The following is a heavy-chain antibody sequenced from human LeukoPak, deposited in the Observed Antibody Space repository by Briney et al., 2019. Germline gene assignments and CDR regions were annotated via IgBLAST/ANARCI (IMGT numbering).Heavy chain of an antibody. D-gene: IGHD3-3*01. CDR2: IYYSGST. CDR1: GGSISSYY. Sequence: SETLSLTCTVSGGSISSYYWSWIRQPPGKGLEWIGYIYYSGSTNYNPSLKSRVTISVDTSKNQFSLKLSSVTAADTAVYYCARLRFLEWLPEDYWGQGTLVTASS. J-gene: IGHJ4*02. CDR3: ARLRFLEWLPEDY. V-gene: IGHV4-59*01.